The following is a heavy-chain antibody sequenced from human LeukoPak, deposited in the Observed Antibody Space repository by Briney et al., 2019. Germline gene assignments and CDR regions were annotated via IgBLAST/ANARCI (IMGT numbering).Heavy chain of an antibody. CDR3: VREGHFYLDY. Sequence: GGSLRLSCAAYGFTFSHYNMCWVRQAPGKGLEWVSYISPSSATIFYTDSVKGRFSISRDNAKNSLYLQMNSLSDEDTAVYYCVREGHFYLDYWGQGTLVTVSS. V-gene: IGHV3-48*02. J-gene: IGHJ4*02. CDR1: GFTFSHYN. D-gene: IGHD2/OR15-2a*01. CDR2: ISPSSATI.